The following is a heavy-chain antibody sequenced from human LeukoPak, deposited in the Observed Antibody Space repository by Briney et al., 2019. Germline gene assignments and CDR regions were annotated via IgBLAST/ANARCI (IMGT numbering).Heavy chain of an antibody. CDR2: ISTDGSRP. V-gene: IGHV3-74*01. CDR1: GFTFSSHW. D-gene: IGHD2-15*01. J-gene: IGHJ4*02. Sequence: GGSLRLPCAASGFTFSSHWMHWVRQAPGKGLVWVSGISTDGSRPRYADSVNGRFTISRDNAKNTLYLQMNSLRAEDTAVYFCVRDGQGSTPLDYWGQGTLVTVSS. CDR3: VRDGQGSTPLDY.